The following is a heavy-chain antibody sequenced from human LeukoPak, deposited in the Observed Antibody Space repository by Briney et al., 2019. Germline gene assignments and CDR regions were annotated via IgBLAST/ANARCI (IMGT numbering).Heavy chain of an antibody. CDR3: ARDELTYYYYGMDV. CDR2: IKQDGSVK. V-gene: IGHV3-7*01. Sequence: GGSLRLSCATSGFPFSNYWMTWVRQAPGKGLEWVANIKQDGSVKYYVDSVKGRFTISRDNSKNTLYLQMNSLRAEDTAVYYCARDELTYYYYGMDVWGQGTTVTVSS. J-gene: IGHJ6*02. CDR1: GFPFSNYW. D-gene: IGHD1-7*01.